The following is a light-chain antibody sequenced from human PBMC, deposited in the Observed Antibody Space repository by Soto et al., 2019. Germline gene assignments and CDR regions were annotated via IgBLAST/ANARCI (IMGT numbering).Light chain of an antibody. CDR3: MSATHWPYT. CDR2: KVS. V-gene: IGKV2-30*01. CDR1: RGLGDTY. Sequence: DVVVTQSPLFLPVTLGQPASISCRSSRGLGDTYLNWFRQRPGQSPRRLIYKVSNRDYGVPDRFSGSGSGPEFTLKISRVEAEDVGLYFCMSATHWPYTFGQGTKLEI. J-gene: IGKJ2*01.